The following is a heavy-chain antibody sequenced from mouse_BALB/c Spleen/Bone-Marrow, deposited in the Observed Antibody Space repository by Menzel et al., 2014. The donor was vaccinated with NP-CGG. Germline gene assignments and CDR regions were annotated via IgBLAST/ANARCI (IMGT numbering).Heavy chain of an antibody. CDR2: INNNGGST. J-gene: IGHJ1*01. Sequence: EVQVVESGGGLVQPGGSLKLSCVASGFTFXSYGMSWVRQTPDKRLELVATINNNGGSTYYPDSVKGQFTISRDNAKNTLYLQMSSLKSEDTAMYYCARVYGWYFDVWGAGTTVTVSS. CDR3: ARVYGWYFDV. D-gene: IGHD1-1*01. V-gene: IGHV5-6-3*01. CDR1: GFTFXSYG.